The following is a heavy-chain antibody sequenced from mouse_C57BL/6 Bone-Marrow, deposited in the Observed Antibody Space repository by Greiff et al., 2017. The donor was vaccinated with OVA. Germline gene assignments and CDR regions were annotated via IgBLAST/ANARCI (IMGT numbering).Heavy chain of an antibody. CDR2: ISDGGSYT. D-gene: IGHD5-1-1*01. Sequence: VQLQQSGGGLVKPGGSLKLSCAASGFTFSSYAMSWVRQTPEKRLEWVATISDGGSYTYYPDNVKGRFTISRDNAKNNLYLQMSHLKSEDTAMYYCAREGVIPFDYWGQGTTLTVSS. CDR3: AREGVIPFDY. CDR1: GFTFSSYA. J-gene: IGHJ2*01. V-gene: IGHV5-4*01.